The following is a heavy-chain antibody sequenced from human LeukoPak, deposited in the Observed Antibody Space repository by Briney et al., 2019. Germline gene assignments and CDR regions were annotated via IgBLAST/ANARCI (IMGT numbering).Heavy chain of an antibody. V-gene: IGHV1-2*02. D-gene: IGHD4-17*01. CDR2: INPNSGGT. CDR3: AKSQDFGDYDVAF. J-gene: IGHJ4*02. CDR1: GYTFTGYY. Sequence: ASVKVSCKASGYTFTGYYMQWVRQAPGQGLEWMGWINPNSGGTNYAQKFQGRVTMTRDTSISTAYMELSRLRSDDTAVYYCAKSQDFGDYDVAFWGQGTLVTVSS.